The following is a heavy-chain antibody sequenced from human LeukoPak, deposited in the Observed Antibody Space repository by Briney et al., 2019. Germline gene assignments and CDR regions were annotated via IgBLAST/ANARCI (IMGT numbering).Heavy chain of an antibody. D-gene: IGHD3-16*01. CDR3: ARHRITFGGPGDY. CDR1: GGSISSSSHY. CDR2: IYYSGST. V-gene: IGHV4-39*01. Sequence: PSETLSLTCTVSGGSISSSSHYWGWIRQPPGKGLEWIGSIYYSGSTYYNPSLKSRVTISVDTSKNQFSLKLSSVTAADTAVYYCARHRITFGGPGDYWGQGTLVTVSS. J-gene: IGHJ4*02.